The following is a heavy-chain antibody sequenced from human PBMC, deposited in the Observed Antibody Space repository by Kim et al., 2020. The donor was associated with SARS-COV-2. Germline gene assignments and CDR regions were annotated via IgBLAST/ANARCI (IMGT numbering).Heavy chain of an antibody. CDR2: IIPIFGTA. D-gene: IGHD4-17*01. Sequence: SVKVSCKASGGTFSSYAISWVRQAPGQGLEWMGGIIPIFGTANYAQKFQGRVTITADESTSTAYMELSSLRSEDTAVYYCARDRPRLRFYYYGMDVWGQGTTVTVSS. CDR3: ARDRPRLRFYYYGMDV. V-gene: IGHV1-69*13. CDR1: GGTFSSYA. J-gene: IGHJ6*02.